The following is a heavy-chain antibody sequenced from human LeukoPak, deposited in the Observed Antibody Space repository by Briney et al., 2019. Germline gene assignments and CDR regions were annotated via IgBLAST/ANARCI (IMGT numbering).Heavy chain of an antibody. CDR2: IFPGDSDT. Sequence: GESLKISCKGSGYSFTTYCIGWVRQMPGKGLEWMGIIFPGDSDTRYSPSFQGQVTISADKSISTAYLQWSSLKASDTGMYYCARWGGGDSRWFDPWGQGTLVTVSS. CDR1: GYSFTTYC. J-gene: IGHJ5*02. V-gene: IGHV5-51*01. D-gene: IGHD2-21*02. CDR3: ARWGGGDSRWFDP.